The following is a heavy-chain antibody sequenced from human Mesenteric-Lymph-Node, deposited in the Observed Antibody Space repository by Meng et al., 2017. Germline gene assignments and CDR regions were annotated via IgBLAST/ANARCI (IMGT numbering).Heavy chain of an antibody. V-gene: IGHV4-34*09. CDR2: INHSGDT. CDR1: GGSFSGYY. CDR3: ARALEYTGSYFY. Sequence: QPQLQESGSGMVKPSQTLSLTCAVYGGSFSGYYWSWIRQPPGKGLEWIGEINHSGDTDYNPSLKSRVTISRDTSKNQFSLKLTSVTATDTAVYYCARALEYTGSYFYWGQGTLVTVSS. D-gene: IGHD3-10*01. J-gene: IGHJ4*02.